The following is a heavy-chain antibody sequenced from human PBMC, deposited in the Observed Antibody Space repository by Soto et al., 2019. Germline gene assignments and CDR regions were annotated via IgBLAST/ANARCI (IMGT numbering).Heavy chain of an antibody. CDR1: GVSVSSGSFY. CDR3: ERGATVNKFDY. Sequence: KPSETLSLTCTVSGVSVSSGSFYWAWIRQPPGKGLEWIGFGSYSGTTNYKPSLKSRVNISVDTSRSQISLKVSSLTAADTAVYYCERGATVNKFDYWGRGNLVTVSS. V-gene: IGHV4-61*01. CDR2: GSYSGTT. J-gene: IGHJ4*02. D-gene: IGHD4-17*01.